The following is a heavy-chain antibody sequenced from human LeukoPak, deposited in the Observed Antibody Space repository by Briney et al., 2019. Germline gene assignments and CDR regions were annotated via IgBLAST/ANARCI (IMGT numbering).Heavy chain of an antibody. CDR1: GFTFSSYA. Sequence: GGSLRLSCAASGFTFSSYAMSWVRQAPGKGLEWVSAISGSGGSTYYADSVKGRFTISRDNSKNTLYLHMNSLRAEDTAVYYCAKDKPRIAVAADAFDIWGQGTMVTVSS. D-gene: IGHD6-19*01. V-gene: IGHV3-23*01. J-gene: IGHJ3*02. CDR3: AKDKPRIAVAADAFDI. CDR2: ISGSGGST.